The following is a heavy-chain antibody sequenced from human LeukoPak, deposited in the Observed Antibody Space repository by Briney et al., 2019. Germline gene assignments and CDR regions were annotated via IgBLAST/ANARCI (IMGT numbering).Heavy chain of an antibody. J-gene: IGHJ4*02. V-gene: IGHV3-23*01. Sequence: GGSLRLSCAASGFTFSNWAITWVRQAPGMGLEWVSSISGDGSGTYYADSVKGRFTVSRDNSKDTLYLEINSLRVEDTGVYYCAKWAGSGEQTKRYFGPFDFWGQGTLVTVSS. CDR1: GFTFSNWA. D-gene: IGHD1/OR15-1a*01. CDR2: ISGDGSGT. CDR3: AKWAGSGEQTKRYFGPFDF.